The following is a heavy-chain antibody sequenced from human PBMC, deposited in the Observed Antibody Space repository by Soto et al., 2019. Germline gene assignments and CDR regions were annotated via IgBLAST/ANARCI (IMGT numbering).Heavy chain of an antibody. Sequence: GGSPRLSCAASGFTFSSYDMHWVRQATGKGLEWVSAIGTAGDTYYPGSVKGRFTISRENAKNSLYLQMNSLRAEDTAVYYCARWLRFSNFGYYGMDVWGQGTTVTVSS. D-gene: IGHD5-12*01. CDR2: IGTAGDT. CDR3: ARWLRFSNFGYYGMDV. V-gene: IGHV3-13*01. J-gene: IGHJ6*02. CDR1: GFTFSSYD.